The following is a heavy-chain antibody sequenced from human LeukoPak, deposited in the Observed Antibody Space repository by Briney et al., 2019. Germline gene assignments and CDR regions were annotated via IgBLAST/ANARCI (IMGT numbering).Heavy chain of an antibody. D-gene: IGHD2-21*01. CDR1: GYTFTSYG. CDR2: ISAYNGNT. J-gene: IGHJ4*02. CDR3: AREGDSYYFDY. V-gene: IGHV1-18*01. Sequence: GASVKVSCTASGYTFTSYGISWVRQAPGQGLEWVGWISAYNGNTNYAQKLQGRVTMTTDTSTSTAYMELRSLRSDDTAVCYCAREGDSYYFDYWGQGTLVTVSS.